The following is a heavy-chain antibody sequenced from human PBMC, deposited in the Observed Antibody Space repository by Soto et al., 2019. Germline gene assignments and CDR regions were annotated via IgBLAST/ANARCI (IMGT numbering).Heavy chain of an antibody. CDR2: VSSSGDRT. CDR1: GFTFSSYG. CDR3: AKGHYNWNLPGWFDP. D-gene: IGHD1-20*01. Sequence: GGSLRLSCAASGFTFSSYGMHWVRQAPGKGLEWVSGVSSSGDRTYYTDSVKGRFTIARDNSKNTLYLQMDSLRAEDTATYYCAKGHYNWNLPGWFDPWGQGTLVTVSS. V-gene: IGHV3-23*01. J-gene: IGHJ5*02.